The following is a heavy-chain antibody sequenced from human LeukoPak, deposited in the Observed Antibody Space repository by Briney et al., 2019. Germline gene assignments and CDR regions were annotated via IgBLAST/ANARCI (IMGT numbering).Heavy chain of an antibody. CDR3: AKDLKMATIKSGSDY. J-gene: IGHJ4*02. D-gene: IGHD5-24*01. Sequence: GGSLRLSCAASGFTFSSYGMHWVRQAPGKGLEWVAVISYDGSNKYYADSVKGRFTISRDNSKNTLYLQMNSLRAEDTAVYYCAKDLKMATIKSGSDYWGQGTLVTVSS. V-gene: IGHV3-30*18. CDR2: ISYDGSNK. CDR1: GFTFSSYG.